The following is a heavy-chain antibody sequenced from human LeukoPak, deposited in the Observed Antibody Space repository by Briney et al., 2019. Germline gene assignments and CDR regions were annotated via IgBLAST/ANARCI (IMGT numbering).Heavy chain of an antibody. CDR1: GGSFSGYY. CDR2: INHSGST. Sequence: SETLSLTCAVYGGSFSGYYWSWIRQPPGKGLEWIGEINHSGSTNYNPSLKSRVTISVDTSKNQFSLKLSSVTAADTAVYYCARHGFRHRRWFDPWGQGTLVTVSS. D-gene: IGHD1-14*01. V-gene: IGHV4-34*01. CDR3: ARHGFRHRRWFDP. J-gene: IGHJ5*02.